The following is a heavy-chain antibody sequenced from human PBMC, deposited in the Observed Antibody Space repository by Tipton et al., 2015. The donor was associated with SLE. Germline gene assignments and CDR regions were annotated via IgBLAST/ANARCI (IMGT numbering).Heavy chain of an antibody. J-gene: IGHJ3*01. V-gene: IGHV4-31*03. Sequence: TLSLTCTVSGISITTGGYYWSWLRQHPGKGLEWIGYIYSSGSNYYNPSLNNRVTISLDTSENQFSMTMSSVTAADTGVYYCASRDIAVPGTRWRAVHVWGRGTEVAVS. CDR3: ASRDIAVPGTRWRAVHV. CDR1: GISITTGGYY. D-gene: IGHD6-19*01. CDR2: IYSSGSN.